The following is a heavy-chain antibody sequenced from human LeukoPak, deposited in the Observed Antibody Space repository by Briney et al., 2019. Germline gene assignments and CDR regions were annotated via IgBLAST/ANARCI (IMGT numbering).Heavy chain of an antibody. CDR3: ARDEAGSGYIDY. Sequence: SSETLSLTCTVSGGSISSYYWSWIRQPPGKGLEWIGRIYISGTTNYNSSLKSRITMSLDTSKNQLSLKLSSVTAADTAVYYCARDEAGSGYIDYWGQGTLVTVSS. CDR2: IYISGTT. D-gene: IGHD3-22*01. V-gene: IGHV4-4*07. CDR1: GGSISSYY. J-gene: IGHJ4*01.